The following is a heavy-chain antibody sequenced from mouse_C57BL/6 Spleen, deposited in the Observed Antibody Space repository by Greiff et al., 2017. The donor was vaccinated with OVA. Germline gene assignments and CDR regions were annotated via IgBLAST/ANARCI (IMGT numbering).Heavy chain of an antibody. CDR3: ARGDYYGSSNFDV. J-gene: IGHJ1*03. CDR2: IYPGDGDT. D-gene: IGHD1-1*01. V-gene: IGHV1-82*01. CDR1: GYAFSSSW. Sequence: VQLQQSGPELVKPGASVKISCKASGYAFSSSWMNWVKQRPGKGLEWIGRIYPGDGDTNYNGKFKGKATLTADKSSSTAYMQLSSLTSEDSAVYFCARGDYYGSSNFDVWGKGTTVTVSS.